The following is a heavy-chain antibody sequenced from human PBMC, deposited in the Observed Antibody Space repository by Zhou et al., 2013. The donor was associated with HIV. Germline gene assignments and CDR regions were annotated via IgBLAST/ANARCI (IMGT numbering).Heavy chain of an antibody. Sequence: QVQLVQSGAEVRKPGSSVKVSCRLFGDTFSSSYAITWVRQAPGQGLEWMGGIIPIFGTANYAQKFQGRVTITTDESTSTAYMELSSLRSEDTAVYYCARDSTPTGFDYWGQGTLVTVSS. CDR3: ARDSTPTGFDY. CDR1: GDTFSSSYA. J-gene: IGHJ4*02. CDR2: IIPIFGTA. V-gene: IGHV1-69*05.